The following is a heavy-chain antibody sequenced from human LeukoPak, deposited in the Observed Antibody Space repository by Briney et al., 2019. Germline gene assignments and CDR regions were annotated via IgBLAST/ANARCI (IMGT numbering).Heavy chain of an antibody. D-gene: IGHD6-19*01. J-gene: IGHJ4*02. Sequence: SETLSLTCSVSGGSLSSSSYYWGWIRQPPGKGLEWIGSIDYSGNTYYNPSLKSRATISIDTSKNQFSLKLSSVTAADTAVYYCAREYTLYRSGWFLDYWGQGTVVTVSS. V-gene: IGHV4-39*07. CDR1: GGSLSSSSYY. CDR2: IDYSGNT. CDR3: AREYTLYRSGWFLDY.